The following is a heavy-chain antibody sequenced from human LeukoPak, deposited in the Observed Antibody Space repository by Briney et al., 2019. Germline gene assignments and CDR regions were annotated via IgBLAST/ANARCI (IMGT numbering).Heavy chain of an antibody. CDR2: IRYDGINK. Sequence: GGSLRLSCTASGFTFSSYWMSWVRQAPGKGLEWVAFIRYDGINKYYADSVKGRFTISRDNAKNSLYLQMNSLRAEDTAVYYCARVGGAYYGSGSYYSGYWGQGTLVTVSS. CDR3: ARVGGAYYGSGSYYSGY. J-gene: IGHJ4*02. D-gene: IGHD3-10*01. V-gene: IGHV3-7*01. CDR1: GFTFSSYW.